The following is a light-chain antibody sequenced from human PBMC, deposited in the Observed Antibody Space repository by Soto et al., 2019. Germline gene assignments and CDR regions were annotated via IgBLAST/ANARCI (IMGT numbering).Light chain of an antibody. CDR3: QQFNYWPPWT. V-gene: IGKV3-15*01. J-gene: IGKJ1*01. Sequence: EVVMTQSPATLSVSPGERVTLSCRASQRISNNVAWYQQRPGQTPWLLIYGASTRASGVPARFSGSGFGADFTLTISGLQSEDVAIYYCQQFNYWPPWTFGQGTKVDIK. CDR2: GAS. CDR1: QRISNN.